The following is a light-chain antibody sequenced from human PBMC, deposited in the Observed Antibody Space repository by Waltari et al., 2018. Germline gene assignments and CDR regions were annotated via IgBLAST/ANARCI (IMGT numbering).Light chain of an antibody. CDR2: SNH. V-gene: IGLV1-44*01. J-gene: IGLJ2*01. CDR1: WSNIVTHV. Sequence: QSLLTQPPSASGTPGQTVTISCSVRWSNIVTHVVGWYQLLPGKATKLLIHSNHQRPSGLPDRFSCSKSGTSASLAISGLQSADEADYYCSAWDDSLNGHVIFGGGTKLTV. CDR3: SAWDDSLNGHVI.